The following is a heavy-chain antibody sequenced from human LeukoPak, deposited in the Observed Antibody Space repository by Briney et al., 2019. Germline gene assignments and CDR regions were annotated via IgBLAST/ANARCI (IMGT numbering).Heavy chain of an antibody. CDR3: AKDAFLIDFYGDFYQGPLQDAFDI. D-gene: IGHD4-17*01. CDR1: GFTFSSYA. J-gene: IGHJ3*02. V-gene: IGHV3-23*01. CDR2: LSGSGRGGST. Sequence: GGSLRLSCAASGFTFSSYAMNWVRQAPGKGLEWVSGLSGSGRGGSTYYAASVKGRFTISRENSKNTLYLQMNSLRAEDTAVYYCAKDAFLIDFYGDFYQGPLQDAFDIWGQGTMVTVSS.